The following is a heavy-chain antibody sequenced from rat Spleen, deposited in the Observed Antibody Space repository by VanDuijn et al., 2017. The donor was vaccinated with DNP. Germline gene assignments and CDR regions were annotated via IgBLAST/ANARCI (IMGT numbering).Heavy chain of an antibody. CDR1: GFSLTTNG. D-gene: IGHD1-10*01. J-gene: IGHJ2*01. CDR2: ISSGENT. Sequence: QVQVKESGPGLVQSSQTLSLTCTVSGFSLTTNGVSWVRQPPGKGLEWIAAISSGENTYYNSALISRLTISRDTSKSQVFLGMNSLQTEDTAMYFCTREREPKNNPYYFDFWGQGVMVTVSS. CDR3: TREREPKNNPYYFDF. V-gene: IGHV2S12*01.